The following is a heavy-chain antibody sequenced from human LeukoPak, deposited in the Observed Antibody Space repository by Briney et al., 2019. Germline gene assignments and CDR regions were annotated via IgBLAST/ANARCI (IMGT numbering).Heavy chain of an antibody. V-gene: IGHV3-13*01. CDR3: ARDQTPYY. J-gene: IGHJ4*02. CDR1: GFTFSSYG. CDR2: IGTAGDT. Sequence: GGPLRLSCAAPGFTFSSYGMHWVRQATGKGLEWVSAIGTAGDTYYPGSVKGRFTISRENAKNSLYLQMNSLRAGDTAVYYCARDQTPYYWGQGTLVTVSS.